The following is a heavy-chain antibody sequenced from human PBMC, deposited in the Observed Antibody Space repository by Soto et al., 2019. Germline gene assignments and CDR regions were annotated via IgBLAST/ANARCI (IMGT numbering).Heavy chain of an antibody. CDR3: ARGDVEMATIGYSDY. J-gene: IGHJ4*02. CDR1: GGTLDDYA. V-gene: IGHV1-69*12. D-gene: IGHD5-12*01. Sequence: QVQLVQSGAEVKKPGSSVKVSCKASGGTLDDYAITWVRQAPGQGLAWMGGIIPIFGTTNYAQKFQGRPTITADESTSTVYMELSSLRSEDTAVYYCARGDVEMATIGYSDYWGQGTLVTVSS. CDR2: IIPIFGTT.